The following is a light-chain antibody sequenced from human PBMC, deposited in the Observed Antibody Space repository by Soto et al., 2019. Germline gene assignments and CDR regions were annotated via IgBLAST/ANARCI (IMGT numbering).Light chain of an antibody. CDR2: YDD. CDR3: AAWDDSLNGYV. Sequence: VLTQPPSVSEAPRQRVTISCSGSSSNIGNNAVNWYQQLPGKAPKLLIYYDDLLPSGVSDRFSGSKSGTSASLAISGLQSEDEADYYCAAWDDSLNGYVFGTGT. V-gene: IGLV1-36*01. CDR1: SSNIGNNA. J-gene: IGLJ1*01.